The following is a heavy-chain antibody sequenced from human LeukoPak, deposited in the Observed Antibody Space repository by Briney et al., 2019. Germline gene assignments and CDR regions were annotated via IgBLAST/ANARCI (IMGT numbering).Heavy chain of an antibody. CDR1: GYIFTSYY. V-gene: IGHV1-46*01. CDR2: INPSVGST. Sequence: ASVKVSCKASGYIFTSYYMHWVRQAPGQGLEWMGIINPSVGSTTYAQKFQGRVTMTRDTSTSTVYMELSSLRSEDTAVYYCARASYCSDGSCYSDYWGQGTLVTVSS. CDR3: ARASYCSDGSCYSDY. J-gene: IGHJ4*02. D-gene: IGHD2-15*01.